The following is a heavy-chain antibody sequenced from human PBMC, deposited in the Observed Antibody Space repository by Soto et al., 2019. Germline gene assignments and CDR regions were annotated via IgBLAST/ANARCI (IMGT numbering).Heavy chain of an antibody. CDR3: ARSHGCIQSSYISIAAFEI. D-gene: IGHD3-16*02. V-gene: IGHV4-31*03. Sequence: QVQLQESGPGLVRPSQTLSLTCTVSGGSVSSGDYYWSWIRQYPEKGLEWIATIYYSGRTDCTPSFASRVIMSVDVSEIPFSLRLRSAPAADTAFDSSARSHGCIQSSYISIAAFEILGQGTMVSVSS. CDR1: GGSVSSGDYY. CDR2: IYYSGRT. J-gene: IGHJ3*02.